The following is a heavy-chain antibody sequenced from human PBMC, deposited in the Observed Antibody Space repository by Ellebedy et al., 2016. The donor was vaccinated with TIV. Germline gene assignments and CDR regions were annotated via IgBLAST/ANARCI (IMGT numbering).Heavy chain of an antibody. CDR3: ARSGYNLSYIDAFDI. D-gene: IGHD5-24*01. CDR2: ISYGGST. Sequence: MPSETLSLTCTVSGGSIRSHYWSWIRQPPGKGLEWIGYISYGGSTYYNPSLKSRVTISVDTSKNQFSLKLSSVTAADTAVYYCARSGYNLSYIDAFDIWGQGTMVTVSS. CDR1: GGSIRSHY. J-gene: IGHJ3*02. V-gene: IGHV4-59*11.